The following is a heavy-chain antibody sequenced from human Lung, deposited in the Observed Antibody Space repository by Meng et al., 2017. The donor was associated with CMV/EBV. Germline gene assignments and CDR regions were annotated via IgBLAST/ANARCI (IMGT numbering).Heavy chain of an antibody. V-gene: IGHV1-18*01. CDR2: ISCYNGDT. CDR1: GYTFTNHG. Sequence: QLVQSGAEVKKSGASVRVSCKASGYTFTNHGISWIRQAPGQGLEWMGWISCYNGDTNYAQKLQGRVTMTTDTSTNTAYMDLRGLRSDDTAVYYCARDPSNTSGRYAYFDYWGQGTLVTVSS. D-gene: IGHD6-19*01. CDR3: ARDPSNTSGRYAYFDY. J-gene: IGHJ4*02.